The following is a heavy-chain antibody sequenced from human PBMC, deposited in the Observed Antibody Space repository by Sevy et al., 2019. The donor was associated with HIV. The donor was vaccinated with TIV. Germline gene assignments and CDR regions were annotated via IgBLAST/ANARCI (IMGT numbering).Heavy chain of an antibody. CDR1: RYRFTSYY. Sequence: ASVMVSCKASRYRFTSYYMHWVRQAPGQGLEWMGITNPSSGSTTYAQKLQGRVTMTRDTSTNTVYMELSSLRSEDTAVYYCAREGISVSGLTGYFDLWGRGTLVTVSS. D-gene: IGHD6-19*01. V-gene: IGHV1-46*01. CDR3: AREGISVSGLTGYFDL. J-gene: IGHJ2*01. CDR2: TNPSSGST.